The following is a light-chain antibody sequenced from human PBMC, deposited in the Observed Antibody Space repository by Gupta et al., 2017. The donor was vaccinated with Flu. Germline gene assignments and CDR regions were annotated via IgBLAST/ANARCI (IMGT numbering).Light chain of an antibody. CDR3: QQDGSSALT. V-gene: IGKV3-20*01. J-gene: IGKJ4*01. CDR2: GAS. Sequence: ERATLSCRASQSVSSSYLAWYQQKPGQAPRLLIYGASSRATGIPDRFSGSGSGTDFTLTISRLEPEDFAVYYCQQDGSSALTFGGGTKVEIK. CDR1: QSVSSSY.